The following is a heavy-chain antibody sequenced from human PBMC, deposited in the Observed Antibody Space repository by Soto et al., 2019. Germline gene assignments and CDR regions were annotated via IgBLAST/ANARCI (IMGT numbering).Heavy chain of an antibody. CDR3: ARVLTGSYNWFDP. D-gene: IGHD1-26*01. Sequence: GGSLRLSCAASGFSFSSFWMHWVRQVPGKGLVWVSRINSDGSTTTYADSVKGRFTISRDNAKNTLYLQMNSLRVEDTAVYYCARVLTGSYNWFDPWGQGTLVTVSS. CDR2: INSDGSTT. V-gene: IGHV3-74*01. CDR1: GFSFSSFW. J-gene: IGHJ5*02.